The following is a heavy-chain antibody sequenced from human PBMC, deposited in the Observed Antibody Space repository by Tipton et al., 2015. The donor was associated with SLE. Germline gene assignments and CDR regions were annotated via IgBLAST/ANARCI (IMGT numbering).Heavy chain of an antibody. CDR2: IYYSGST. J-gene: IGHJ3*02. V-gene: IGHV4-39*07. CDR1: GGSISSSSYY. CDR3: ARGVAGLEDAFDI. Sequence: LRLSCTVSGGSISSSSYYWGWIRQPPGKGLEWIGSIYYSGSTYYNPSLKSRVTISVDTSKNQFSLKLSSVTAADTAVYYCARGVAGLEDAFDIWGQGTMVTVSS. D-gene: IGHD3-3*01.